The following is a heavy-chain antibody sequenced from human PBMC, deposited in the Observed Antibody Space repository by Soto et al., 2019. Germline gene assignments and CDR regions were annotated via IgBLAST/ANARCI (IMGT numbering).Heavy chain of an antibody. J-gene: IGHJ4*02. CDR1: GFTFGFSW. V-gene: IGHV3-7*01. CDR2: IKQDGSEK. D-gene: IGHD3-10*01. CDR3: ARNRGATYHFDY. Sequence: EVQLVESGGGLVQRGGSLRLFCVASGFTFGFSWMSWVRQAPGKGLGWVADIKQDGSEKYYVDSVKGRFTISRDNAKNSLYLQMNSLRAEDTSVYYCARNRGATYHFDYWGQGTLVTVSS.